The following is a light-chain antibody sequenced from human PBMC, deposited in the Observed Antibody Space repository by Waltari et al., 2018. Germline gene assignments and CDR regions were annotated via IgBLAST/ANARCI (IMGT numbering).Light chain of an antibody. CDR3: SSYTSRSTVL. Sequence: QSALTQPASVSGSLGQSISISCTGTSSDVVGYKYVSWYQQHPGKAPKLMIYEVSNRPSGISHRFSASKSGNPASLTISGLQAEDEADYYCSSYTSRSTVLFGRGTKLTVL. CDR2: EVS. J-gene: IGLJ3*02. CDR1: SSDVVGYKY. V-gene: IGLV2-14*01.